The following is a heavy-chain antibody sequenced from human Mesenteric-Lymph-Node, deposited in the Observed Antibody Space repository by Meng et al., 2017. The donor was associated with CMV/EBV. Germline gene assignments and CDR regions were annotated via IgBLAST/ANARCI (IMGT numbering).Heavy chain of an antibody. D-gene: IGHD6-6*01. J-gene: IGHJ6*02. CDR1: GGTFSSYA. Sequence: SVKVSCKASGGTFSSYAISWVRQAPGQGLEWMGGIIPIFGTANYAQKFQGRVTITTDESTSTAYMELSSLRSEDTAVYYCARGVAARPPYYYGMDVWGQGTTVTVSS. CDR3: ARGVAARPPYYYGMDV. V-gene: IGHV1-69*05. CDR2: IIPIFGTA.